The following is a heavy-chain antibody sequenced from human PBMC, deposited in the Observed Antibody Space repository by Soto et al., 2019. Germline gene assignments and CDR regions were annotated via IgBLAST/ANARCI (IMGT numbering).Heavy chain of an antibody. V-gene: IGHV4-4*07. CDR3: ARDQSVAADF. J-gene: IGHJ3*01. CDR2: ISATGTT. D-gene: IGHD2-21*01. Sequence: PSETLSLTCTVSGDSMSTYYWSWIRQSAEKGLEWIGRISATGTTSYIPSLKSRITLSVDTSKNQFSLNLKFVTAADTAVYFCARDQSVAADFWGQGTVVTVS. CDR1: GDSMSTYY.